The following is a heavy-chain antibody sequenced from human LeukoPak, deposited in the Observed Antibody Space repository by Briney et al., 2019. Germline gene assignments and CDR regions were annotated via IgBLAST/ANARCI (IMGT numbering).Heavy chain of an antibody. CDR2: TYYSGST. CDR3: ARTGYCSGNSCYLNPIDY. J-gene: IGHJ4*02. CDR1: AGSISSYY. D-gene: IGHD2-15*01. Sequence: SETLSLTCTVAAGSISSYYWSWIRQPPGKGLEWIGYTYYSGSTNYNPSLKSRVTTSVDPSKNQLSLKLSSLTAEDTALYYCARTGYCSGNSCYLNPIDYWGQGTLITVSS. V-gene: IGHV4-59*01.